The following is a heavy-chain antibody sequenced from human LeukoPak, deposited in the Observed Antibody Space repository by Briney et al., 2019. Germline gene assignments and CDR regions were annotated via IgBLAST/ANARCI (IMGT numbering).Heavy chain of an antibody. Sequence: GGSLRLSCAASGFTFSSYEMNWVRQAPGKGLEWVSYISITTDTIYYADSVKGRFTISRDNAKNSLYLQMNSLRAEDTAVYYCARVGDIVVVPAAMRRYYFDYWGQGTLVTVSS. J-gene: IGHJ4*02. V-gene: IGHV3-48*03. D-gene: IGHD2-2*01. CDR1: GFTFSSYE. CDR2: ISITTDTI. CDR3: ARVGDIVVVPAAMRRYYFDY.